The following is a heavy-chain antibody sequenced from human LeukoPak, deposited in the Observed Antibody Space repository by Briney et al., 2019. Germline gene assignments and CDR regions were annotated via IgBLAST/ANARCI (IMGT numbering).Heavy chain of an antibody. CDR3: ATARGGY. CDR1: AFTFSSYA. Sequence: GGALRLSCAASAFTFSSYAMSWVRQAPGKGLEWVSGTSTSGGSTYYADSVKGRFTISRDNSKNTLSLQMTSLRAEDTAVYYCATARGGYWGQGTLVTVSS. D-gene: IGHD2-15*01. V-gene: IGHV3-23*01. J-gene: IGHJ4*02. CDR2: TSTSGGST.